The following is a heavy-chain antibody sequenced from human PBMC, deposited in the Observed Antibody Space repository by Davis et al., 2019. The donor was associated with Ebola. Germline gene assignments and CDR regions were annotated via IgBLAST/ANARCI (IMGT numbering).Heavy chain of an antibody. CDR3: ARGGYYDSSGYYDPPYFDY. V-gene: IGHV4-30-4*01. Sequence: MPSETLSLTCTVSGGSISSGDYYWSWIRQPPGKGLEWIVYIYYSGSTYYNPSLKSRVTISVDTSKNQFSLKLNSATAADTAVYYCARGGYYDSSGYYDPPYFDYWGQGTLVTVSP. CDR2: IYYSGST. CDR1: GGSISSGDYY. D-gene: IGHD3-22*01. J-gene: IGHJ4*02.